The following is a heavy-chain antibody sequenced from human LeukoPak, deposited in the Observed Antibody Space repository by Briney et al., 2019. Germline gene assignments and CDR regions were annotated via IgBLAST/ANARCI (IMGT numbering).Heavy chain of an antibody. CDR2: IRYDGSNK. D-gene: IGHD5-12*01. CDR1: GFTFSSYS. V-gene: IGHV3-30*02. J-gene: IGHJ4*02. Sequence: GGSLRLSCAASGFTFSSYSMHWVRQAPGKGLEWVAFIRYDGSNKYYADSVKGRFTISRDNSKNTLYLQMGSLRAEDTAVYYCARGKYGGYFIDYWGQGTLVTVSS. CDR3: ARGKYGGYFIDY.